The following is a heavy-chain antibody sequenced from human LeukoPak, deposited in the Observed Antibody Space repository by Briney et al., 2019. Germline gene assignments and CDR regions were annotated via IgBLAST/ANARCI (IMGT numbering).Heavy chain of an antibody. Sequence: GGSLRLSCAGSGFTFSSYAMSWVRQAPGKGLEWVSAISGSGGSTYYADSVKGRFTISRDNSKNTLYLQMNSLRAEDTAVYYCAKDQYSSGWYTLDYWGQGTLVTVSS. D-gene: IGHD6-19*01. V-gene: IGHV3-23*01. CDR1: GFTFSSYA. CDR3: AKDQYSSGWYTLDY. J-gene: IGHJ4*02. CDR2: ISGSGGST.